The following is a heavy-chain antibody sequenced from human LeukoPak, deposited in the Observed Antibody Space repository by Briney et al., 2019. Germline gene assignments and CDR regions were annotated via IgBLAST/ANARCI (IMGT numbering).Heavy chain of an antibody. CDR3: ARDYGGNSGYYYGMDV. J-gene: IGHJ6*02. Sequence: SETLSLTCTVSGGSISSGGYYWSWIRQHPGKGLEWIGYIYYSGSTYYNPSLKSRVTISVDTSKNQFSLKLSSVTAADTAVYYCARDYGGNSGYYYGMDVWGQGTTVTVSS. D-gene: IGHD4-23*01. CDR2: IYYSGST. CDR1: GGSISSGGYY. V-gene: IGHV4-31*03.